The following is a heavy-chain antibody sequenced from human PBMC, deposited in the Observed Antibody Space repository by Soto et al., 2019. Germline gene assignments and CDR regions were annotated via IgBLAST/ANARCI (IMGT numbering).Heavy chain of an antibody. D-gene: IGHD5-18*01. Sequence: ASVKVSCKASGGTFSSYAMSWVRQAPGEGLEGMGGIIPIFGTANYAQKFQGRVTITADKSTSTAYMELSSLRSEDTAVYYCARVVDTATVTSPHHYYYGMEVLGQGTLV. CDR2: IIPIFGTA. J-gene: IGHJ6*02. V-gene: IGHV1-69*06. CDR3: ARVVDTATVTSPHHYYYGMEV. CDR1: GGTFSSYA.